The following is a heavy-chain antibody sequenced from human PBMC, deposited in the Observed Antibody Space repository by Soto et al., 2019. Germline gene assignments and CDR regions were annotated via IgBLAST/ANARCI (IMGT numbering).Heavy chain of an antibody. J-gene: IGHJ6*02. CDR1: GFTFCSYA. V-gene: IGHV3-23*01. Sequence: GGSLRFSCAVSGFTFCSYAMTWVRQAQGKGLEWASGITGPATSLYYADSVKGRFSISIDKTNCAQYLLINRRIIDDTALYFCVKARTLTFIDGMVVGGRETTVTVSS. CDR3: VKARTLTFIDGMVV. CDR2: ITGPATSL. D-gene: IGHD3-16*01.